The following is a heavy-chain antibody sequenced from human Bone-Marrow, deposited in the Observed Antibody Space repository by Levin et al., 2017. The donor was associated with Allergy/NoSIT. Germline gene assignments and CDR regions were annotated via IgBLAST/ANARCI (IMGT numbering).Heavy chain of an antibody. J-gene: IGHJ6*02. CDR1: GFTFSTYA. D-gene: IGHD6-13*01. CDR2: VSDRGTST. V-gene: IGHV3-23*01. CDR3: AKETSGSSSWNFGMDV. Sequence: GGSLRLSCVGSGFTFSTYAMSWVRQAPGKGLEWLSGVSDRGTSTYYAVSVGGRFTISRDHSKNTLYLQIHDLRAEDPAVYYCAKETSGSSSWNFGMDVWGQGTTVTVS.